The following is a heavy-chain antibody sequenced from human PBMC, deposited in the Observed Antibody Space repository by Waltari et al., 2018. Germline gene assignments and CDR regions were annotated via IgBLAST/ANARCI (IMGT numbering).Heavy chain of an antibody. CDR1: GFSIGSLA. D-gene: IGHD6-19*01. J-gene: IGHJ4*02. V-gene: IGHV3-23*01. Sequence: EVQFLESGGDLVQPGGSMRLSCSDSGFSIGSLAMGWVRQAPGKGPEWVASITRQATTYYAGSVRGRFAISRDESDNKLYLQMSGLRAEDTAMYYCAKDHASSGWPTFDSWGQGTQVTVSS. CDR2: ITRQATT. CDR3: AKDHASSGWPTFDS.